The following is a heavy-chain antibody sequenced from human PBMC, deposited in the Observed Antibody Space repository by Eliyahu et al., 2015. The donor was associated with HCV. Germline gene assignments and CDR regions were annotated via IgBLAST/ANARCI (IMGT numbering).Heavy chain of an antibody. V-gene: IGHV3-21*01. J-gene: IGHJ6*03. CDR2: ISSSSSYI. CDR1: GFTFSSYS. D-gene: IGHD6-6*01. CDR3: ARDPEYSSSPYYYYYYMDV. Sequence: EVQLVESGGGLVKPGGSLRLSCAASGFTFSSYSXNWVRQAPGKGLEWVSSISSSSSYIYYADSVKGRFTISRDNAKNSLYLQMNSLRAEDTAVYYCARDPEYSSSPYYYYYYMDVWGKGTTVTVSS.